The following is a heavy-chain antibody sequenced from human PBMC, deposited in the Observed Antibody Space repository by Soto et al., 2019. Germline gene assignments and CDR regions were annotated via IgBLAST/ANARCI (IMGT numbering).Heavy chain of an antibody. CDR2: ISGSGGST. J-gene: IGHJ6*02. V-gene: IGHV3-23*01. CDR3: AKGRDAYDYYGMDV. CDR1: GFTFSSYA. Sequence: EVQLLESGGGLVQPGGSLRLSCAASGFTFSSYAMSWVRQAPGKGLEWVSAISGSGGSTYYADSVKGRFTISRDNSKITLYLHINSLRAEATAVYYCAKGRDAYDYYGMDVWGQGTPVTVSS.